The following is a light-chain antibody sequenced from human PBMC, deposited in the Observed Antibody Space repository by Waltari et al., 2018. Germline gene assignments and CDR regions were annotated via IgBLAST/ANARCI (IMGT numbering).Light chain of an antibody. CDR1: QSVSSY. J-gene: IGKJ1*01. CDR2: DAS. CDR3: QQRSNWPWT. Sequence: EIVLTQSPATLSLSPGERATLSCRASQSVSSYLAWYQQKPGQAPRLRIYDASNRPPGIPARFSGSGSGTDFTLTISSLEPEDFAVYYCQQRSNWPWTFGQGTKVEIK. V-gene: IGKV3-11*01.